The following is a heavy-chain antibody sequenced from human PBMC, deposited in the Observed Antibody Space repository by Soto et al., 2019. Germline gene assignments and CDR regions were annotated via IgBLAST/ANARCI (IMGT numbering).Heavy chain of an antibody. J-gene: IGHJ4*02. CDR2: IYYSGST. V-gene: IGHV4-59*01. Sequence: SGTLSLTCTVSGGSISSYYWSWIRQPPGKGLEWIGYIYYSGSTNYNPSLKSRVTISVDTSKNQFSLKLSSVTAADTAVYYCARVDIAVAGTLFDYWGQGTLVTVSS. CDR1: GGSISSYY. CDR3: ARVDIAVAGTLFDY. D-gene: IGHD6-19*01.